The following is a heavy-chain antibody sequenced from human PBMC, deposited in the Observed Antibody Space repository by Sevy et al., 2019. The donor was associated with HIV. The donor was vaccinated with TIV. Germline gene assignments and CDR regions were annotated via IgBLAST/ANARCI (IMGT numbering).Heavy chain of an antibody. J-gene: IGHJ6*02. D-gene: IGHD5-12*01. CDR1: GFTFSSAW. CDR2: IKSEFDGGAI. Sequence: GGSLRLSCTASGFTFSSAWMSWVRQAPGKGLEWVGRIKSEFDGGAIDYAVPVKGRFSISRKDSKNTVYLQMNSLKTEETAVYYCITDPAYRGYDEEVINYYFYGMDVWGQGTTVTVSS. CDR3: ITDPAYRGYDEEVINYYFYGMDV. V-gene: IGHV3-15*01.